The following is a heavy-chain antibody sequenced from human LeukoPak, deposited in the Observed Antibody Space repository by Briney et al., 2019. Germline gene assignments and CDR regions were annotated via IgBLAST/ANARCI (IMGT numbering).Heavy chain of an antibody. CDR2: INHSGST. D-gene: IGHD2-15*01. V-gene: IGHV4-34*01. Sequence: SETLALTCAGYGGSFSGYYWSWIRQPPGKGLEWMGEINHSGSTNYNPSLKSRVTISVDTSKNQFSLKLSSVTAAETAVYYCARKIPCSGGSCYPINIWGQGTMVTVSS. J-gene: IGHJ3*02. CDR1: GGSFSGYY. CDR3: ARKIPCSGGSCYPINI.